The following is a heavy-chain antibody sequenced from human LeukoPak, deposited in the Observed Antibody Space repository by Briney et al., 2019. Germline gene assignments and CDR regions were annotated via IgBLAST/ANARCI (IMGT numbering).Heavy chain of an antibody. CDR2: INDRGST. CDR1: GGSFSGYY. CDR3: ARAGGFTLLRGAVNNWFDP. J-gene: IGHJ5*02. D-gene: IGHD3-10*01. V-gene: IGHV4-34*01. Sequence: SETLSLTCAVNGGSFSGYYWTWIRQPPGKGLEWIGEINDRGSTNYNPSLKSRVTISVDMSNNQLSLNLRSVTAADTAVYYCARAGGFTLLRGAVNNWFDPWGQGTLVTVSS.